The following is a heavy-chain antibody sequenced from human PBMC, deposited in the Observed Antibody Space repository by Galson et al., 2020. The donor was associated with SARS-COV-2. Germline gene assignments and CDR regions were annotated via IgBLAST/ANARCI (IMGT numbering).Heavy chain of an antibody. J-gene: IGHJ5*02. V-gene: IGHV2-5*02. D-gene: IGHD2-2*01. Sequence: KMSGPPLVTPTQTLTLTCTFSGFSLSPSGVGVGWIRQPPGKALEWLELIYWDDDKRYSTSLKSRLTLTNDTSKNQVVLTMTNMDPVDTATYYCAYRRPLGYWRSTSCYCPFEPWGQGTLVTGSS. CDR1: GFSLSPSGVG. CDR2: IYWDDDK. CDR3: AYRRPLGYWRSTSCYCPFEP.